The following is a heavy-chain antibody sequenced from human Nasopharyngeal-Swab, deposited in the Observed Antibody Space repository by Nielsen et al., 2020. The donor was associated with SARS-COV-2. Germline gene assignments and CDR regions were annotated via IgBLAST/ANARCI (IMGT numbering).Heavy chain of an antibody. D-gene: IGHD3-9*01. V-gene: IGHV4-39*01. CDR1: GGSISSSSYY. CDR3: ARQREYYDIFGSEKVNWFDP. Sequence: SETLSLTCTVSGGSISSSSYYWGWIRQPPGKGLEWIGSIYYSGSTYYNPSLKSRVTISVDTSKNQFSLKLSSVTAADTAVYYCARQREYYDIFGSEKVNWFDPWGQGTLVTVSS. CDR2: IYYSGST. J-gene: IGHJ5*02.